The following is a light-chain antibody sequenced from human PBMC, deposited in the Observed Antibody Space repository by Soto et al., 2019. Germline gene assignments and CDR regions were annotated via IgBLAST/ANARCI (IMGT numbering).Light chain of an antibody. CDR2: LGS. J-gene: IGKJ3*01. CDR3: MQSLQTPLT. V-gene: IGKV2-28*01. Sequence: DIVMTQSPLSLPVTPGEPASISCRSSQSLLHSNGYNYLDWYLQKPGQSPQLLIYLGSNRASGVPERFSGIGSGTDFTLKISRVEAEDVGVYYCMQSLQTPLTFGPGTKVDIK. CDR1: QSLLHSNGYNY.